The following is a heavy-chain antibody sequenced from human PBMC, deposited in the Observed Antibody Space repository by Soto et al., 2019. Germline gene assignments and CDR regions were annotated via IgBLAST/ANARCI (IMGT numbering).Heavy chain of an antibody. CDR2: IFYLGSS. CDR1: GDSIISSDFY. CDR3: ARHSLALRKNNWFDP. J-gene: IGHJ5*02. V-gene: IGHV4-39*01. Sequence: SETLSLTCSVSGDSIISSDFYWGWVRQPPGKGLEWIGSIFYLGSSYYNPSLKSRVTMSVDTSKNQFSLRLRSVTAADTALYFCARHSLALRKNNWFDPWGQGIMVTVSS. D-gene: IGHD3-3*02.